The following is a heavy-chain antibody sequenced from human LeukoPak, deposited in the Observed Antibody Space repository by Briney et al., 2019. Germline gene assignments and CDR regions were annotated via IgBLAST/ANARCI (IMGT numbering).Heavy chain of an antibody. CDR2: INPNSGGT. D-gene: IGHD3-22*01. Sequence: ASVSVSYKASGYTFNVYYMHWVRQAPGQGLEWMGWINPNSGGTNYAQKFQGRVTMTRDTSISTAYMELSRLRSDDTAVYYCARVMDYYDSSGFDYWGQGTLVTVSS. CDR3: ARVMDYYDSSGFDY. J-gene: IGHJ4*02. V-gene: IGHV1-2*02. CDR1: GYTFNVYY.